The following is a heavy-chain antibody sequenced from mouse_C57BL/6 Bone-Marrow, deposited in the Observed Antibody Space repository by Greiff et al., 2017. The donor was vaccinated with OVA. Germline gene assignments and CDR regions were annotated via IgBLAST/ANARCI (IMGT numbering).Heavy chain of an antibody. CDR2: IDPANGNT. CDR3: ASGYYGSSYAWFAY. J-gene: IGHJ3*01. V-gene: IGHV14-3*01. Sequence: EVQGVESVAELVRPGASVKLSCTASGFNIKNTYMHWVKQRPEQGLEWIGRIDPANGNTKYAPKFQGKATITADTSSNTAYLQLSSLTSEDTAIYYCASGYYGSSYAWFAYWGQGTLVTVSA. D-gene: IGHD1-1*01. CDR1: GFNIKNTY.